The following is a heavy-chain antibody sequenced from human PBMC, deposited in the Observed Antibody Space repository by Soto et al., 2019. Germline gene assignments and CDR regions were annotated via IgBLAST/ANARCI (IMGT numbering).Heavy chain of an antibody. D-gene: IGHD3-22*01. CDR2: ISSSSSYI. J-gene: IGHJ6*02. CDR1: GFTFSSYS. Sequence: GGSLRLSCAASGFTFSSYSMNWVRQAPGKGLEWVSSISSSSSYIYYADSVKGRFTISRDNAKNSLYLQMNSLRAEDTAVYYCARARAGAYYYGSSGYHSAHYYYYGMDVWGQGTTVTVSS. CDR3: ARARAGAYYYGSSGYHSAHYYYYGMDV. V-gene: IGHV3-21*01.